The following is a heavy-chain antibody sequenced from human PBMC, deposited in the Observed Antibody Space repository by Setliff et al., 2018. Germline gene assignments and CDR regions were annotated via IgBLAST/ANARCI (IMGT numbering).Heavy chain of an antibody. Sequence: KPSETLSLTCSVSGGSISSGSYYWGWIRQSPGKGLEWIGGMYYSGSTYYNPSLKGRVTLSVDTTKNQFSLKLTSMTAADTAVYFCARHLLVQGTYHFDYWGQGSPVTVSS. CDR1: GGSISSGSYY. CDR3: ARHLLVQGTYHFDY. D-gene: IGHD3-10*01. V-gene: IGHV4-39*01. CDR2: MYYSGST. J-gene: IGHJ4*02.